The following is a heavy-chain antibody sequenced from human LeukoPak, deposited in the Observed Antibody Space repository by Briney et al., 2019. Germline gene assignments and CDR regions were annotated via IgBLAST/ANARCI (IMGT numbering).Heavy chain of an antibody. J-gene: IGHJ4*02. CDR2: IRSDGSNK. CDR1: GFSFRSYG. V-gene: IGHV3-30*02. Sequence: GGSLRLSCAGSGFSFRSYGMHWVRHAPGKGLEWMTFIRSDGSNKYYADSVKGRFTISRDNSKNTLYLQMNRLRAEDTAMYYCARDSGGNDYWGQGLLVTVSS. D-gene: IGHD3-16*01. CDR3: ARDSGGNDY.